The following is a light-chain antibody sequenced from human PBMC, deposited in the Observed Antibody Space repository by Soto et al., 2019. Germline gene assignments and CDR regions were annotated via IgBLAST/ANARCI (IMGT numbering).Light chain of an antibody. CDR3: QVWASSADLYV. CDR2: HDT. J-gene: IGLJ1*01. V-gene: IGLV3-21*02. CDR1: NIGGKT. Sequence: SYVLTQPPSVSVAPGQTATITCGGNNIGGKTVHWYQQKPGQAPVVVDDHDTDRPSGIPERFSGSNSGNTATLTISRVEAGDEADYYCQVWASSADLYVFGPGTKVTVL.